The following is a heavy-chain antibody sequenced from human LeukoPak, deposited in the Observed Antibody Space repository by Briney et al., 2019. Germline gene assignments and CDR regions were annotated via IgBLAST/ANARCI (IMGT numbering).Heavy chain of an antibody. CDR2: IRYDGSNK. J-gene: IGHJ4*02. V-gene: IGHV3-30*02. D-gene: IGHD3-3*01. CDR3: AKDSSLLNDFWIY. CDR1: GFTFSSYG. Sequence: GGSLRLSCAASGFTFSSYGMHWVRQAPGKGLEWVAFIRYDGSNKYYADSVKGRFTISRDNSKNTLYLQMNSLRAEDTAVYYCAKDSSLLNDFWIYWGQGTLVTVSS.